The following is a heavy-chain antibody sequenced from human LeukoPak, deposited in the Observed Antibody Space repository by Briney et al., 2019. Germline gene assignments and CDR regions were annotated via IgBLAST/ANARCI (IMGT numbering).Heavy chain of an antibody. Sequence: LSGGSLRLSCAASGFTFSAYGMHWVRQAPGRGLEWVAFIPYDGTNEDYADSVKGRFTVSRDNSKNTLNLQMNSLRPEDTAVYYCARQRETAVAGTGFDYWGQGTLVTVSS. D-gene: IGHD6-19*01. CDR1: GFTFSAYG. CDR3: ARQRETAVAGTGFDY. J-gene: IGHJ4*02. CDR2: IPYDGTNE. V-gene: IGHV3-30*02.